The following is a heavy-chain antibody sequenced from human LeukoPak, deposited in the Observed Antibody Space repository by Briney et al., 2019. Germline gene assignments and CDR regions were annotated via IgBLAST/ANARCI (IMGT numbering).Heavy chain of an antibody. CDR1: GYTFTSYD. CDR3: ARENNYYDSRYYFDY. J-gene: IGHJ4*02. D-gene: IGHD3-22*01. Sequence: ASVKVSCKASGYTFTSYDINWVRQAPGQGLEWMGIINPSGGSTSYAQKFQGRVTMTRDTSTSTVYMELSSLRSEDTAVYYCARENNYYDSRYYFDYWGQGTLVTVSS. V-gene: IGHV1-46*01. CDR2: INPSGGST.